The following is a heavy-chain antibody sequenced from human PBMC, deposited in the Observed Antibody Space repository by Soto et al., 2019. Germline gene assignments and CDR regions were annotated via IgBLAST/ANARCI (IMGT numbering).Heavy chain of an antibody. D-gene: IGHD3-3*01. V-gene: IGHV1-46*01. CDR1: GYTFTSYY. CDR2: INPSGGST. Sequence: GASVKVSCKASGYTFTSYYMHWVRQAPGQGLEWMGIINPSGGSTSYAQKFQGRVTMTRDTSTSTVYMEVSSLRSEDTAVYYCARKSSVFGVPPWWVDTWGQGTLVTVSS. CDR3: ARKSSVFGVPPWWVDT. J-gene: IGHJ5*02.